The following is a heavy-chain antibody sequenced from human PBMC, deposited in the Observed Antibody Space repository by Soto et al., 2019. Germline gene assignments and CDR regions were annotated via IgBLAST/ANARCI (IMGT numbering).Heavy chain of an antibody. CDR1: GYSFTTSG. J-gene: IGHJ4*02. CDR3: ARRRYRDYDY. Sequence: QAQLVQSGAEVKEPGASVKVSCKASGYSFTTSGITWVRQAPGQGLEWMGWISTYNGNTNYAQKLQDRVTLTTDTSTSTAYMELRSLRSDDTAGYYCARRRYRDYDYGGQGTLVTVSS. V-gene: IGHV1-18*01. D-gene: IGHD3-16*02. CDR2: ISTYNGNT.